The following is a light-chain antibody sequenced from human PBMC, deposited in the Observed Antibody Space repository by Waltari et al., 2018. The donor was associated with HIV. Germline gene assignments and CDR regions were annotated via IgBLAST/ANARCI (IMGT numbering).Light chain of an antibody. CDR1: SSDIGAYDF. CDR2: EVT. Sequence: QSALTQPPSASGSLGQSVTISCTGSSSDIGAYDFVSWFQQHPHRAPKLLLYEVTSRPSTVSDRFSGSRSGNTAFLTVAGLQPDDEATYFCSSYGDSLKVLFGGGTNVTVL. J-gene: IGLJ2*01. V-gene: IGLV2-8*01. CDR3: SSYGDSLKVL.